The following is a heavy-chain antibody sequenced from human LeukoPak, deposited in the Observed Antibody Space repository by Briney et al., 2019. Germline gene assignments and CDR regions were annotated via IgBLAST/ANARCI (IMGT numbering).Heavy chain of an antibody. CDR3: ARGVRTFKDTAMVYYFDY. CDR1: GYTLTELS. J-gene: IGHJ4*02. Sequence: ASVKVSCKVSGYTLTELSMHWVLQAPGKGLEWMGGFDPEDGETIYAQKFQGRVTMTEDTSTDTAYMELSSLRSEDTAVYYCARGVRTFKDTAMVYYFDYWGQGTLVTVSS. D-gene: IGHD5-18*01. V-gene: IGHV1-24*01. CDR2: FDPEDGET.